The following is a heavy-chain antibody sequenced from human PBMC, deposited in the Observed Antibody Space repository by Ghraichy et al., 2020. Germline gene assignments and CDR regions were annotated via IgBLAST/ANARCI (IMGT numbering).Heavy chain of an antibody. CDR2: ISYDGSNK. CDR1: GFTFSSYG. CDR3: AKDSIVALDY. J-gene: IGHJ4*02. D-gene: IGHD5-12*01. Sequence: GGSLRLSCAASGFTFSSYGMHWVRQAPGKGLEWMAVISYDGSNKYYADSVKGRFTISRDNSKNTLYLQMNSLRAEDTAVYYCAKDSIVALDYWGQGTLVTVSS. V-gene: IGHV3-30*18.